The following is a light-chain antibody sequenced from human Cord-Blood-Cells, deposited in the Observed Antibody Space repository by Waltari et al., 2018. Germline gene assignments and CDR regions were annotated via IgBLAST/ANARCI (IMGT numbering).Light chain of an antibody. CDR1: QSVSSSY. J-gene: IGKJ2*01. V-gene: IGKV3-20*01. Sequence: EIVLTQSPGTLSLSPGERATLSCRASQSVSSSYLAWYQQKPGQAPRLLIYGASSGATGIPDRFSGSGSGTDFTLTISRLETEDFAVYYCQQYGSSPYTFGQGTKLEIK. CDR3: QQYGSSPYT. CDR2: GAS.